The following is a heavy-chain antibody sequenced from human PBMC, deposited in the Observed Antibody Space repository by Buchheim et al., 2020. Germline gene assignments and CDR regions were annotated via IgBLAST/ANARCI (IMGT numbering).Heavy chain of an antibody. Sequence: QVQLVESGGGVVQPGRSLRLSCAASGFTFSSYGMHWVRQAPGKGLEWVAVISYDGSNKYYADSVKGRFTISRDNSKNTLYLQMNSLRAEDTAVYYCAKEGGAELELPLPYYYYYGMDVWGQGTT. J-gene: IGHJ6*02. CDR3: AKEGGAELELPLPYYYYYGMDV. CDR1: GFTFSSYG. V-gene: IGHV3-30*18. CDR2: ISYDGSNK. D-gene: IGHD1-7*01.